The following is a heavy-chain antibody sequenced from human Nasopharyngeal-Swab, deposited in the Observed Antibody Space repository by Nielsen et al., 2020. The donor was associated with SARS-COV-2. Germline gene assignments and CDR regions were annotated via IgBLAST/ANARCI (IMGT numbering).Heavy chain of an antibody. Sequence: SETLSLTCTVSGGSISSSDYYWVWIRQPPGKGLEWIGSIYYSGSTYYNPPLKSRVTMSMDSSKNQFSLKLSSVTAADTAVYFCARRYYYDSRGYYGFDYWGHGTLVTVSS. V-gene: IGHV4-39*01. D-gene: IGHD3-22*01. CDR3: ARRYYYDSRGYYGFDY. J-gene: IGHJ4*01. CDR1: GGSISSSDYY. CDR2: IYYSGST.